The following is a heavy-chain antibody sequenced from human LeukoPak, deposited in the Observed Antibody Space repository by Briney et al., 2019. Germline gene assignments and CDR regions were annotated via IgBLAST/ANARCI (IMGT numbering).Heavy chain of an antibody. D-gene: IGHD1-26*01. CDR3: ARDPLYSGSSRPFDY. J-gene: IGHJ4*02. CDR1: GFTVSSTY. Sequence: PGGSLRLTCAASGFTVSSTYMTWVRQAPGKGLEWVSIIYTIGSIDYADSVKGRFTISRDTSTNTLYLQMNSLRAEDTAVYYCARDPLYSGSSRPFDYWGQGTLVTVSS. CDR2: IYTIGSI. V-gene: IGHV3-53*01.